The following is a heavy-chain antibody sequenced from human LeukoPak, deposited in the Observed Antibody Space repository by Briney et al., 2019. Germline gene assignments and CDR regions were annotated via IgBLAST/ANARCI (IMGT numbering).Heavy chain of an antibody. V-gene: IGHV4-34*01. D-gene: IGHD6-19*01. CDR1: GGSFSGYY. Sequence: SETLSLTCAVYGGSFSGYYWSWIRQPPGKGLEWIGEINHSGSTNYNPSLKSRVTISVDTSKNQFSLKLSSVTAEDTAVYYCARDRGREYSSGWYGVTDQYYYYYYMDVWGKGTTVTVSS. CDR3: ARDRGREYSSGWYGVTDQYYYYYYMDV. J-gene: IGHJ6*03. CDR2: INHSGST.